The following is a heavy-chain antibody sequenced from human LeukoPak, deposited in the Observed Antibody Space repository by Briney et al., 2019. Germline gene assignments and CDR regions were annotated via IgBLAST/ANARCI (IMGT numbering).Heavy chain of an antibody. CDR3: AKDLTVVGYYFDY. J-gene: IGHJ4*02. CDR1: GFTFSSYA. Sequence: GGSLRLSCAASGFTFSSYAMSWVRRAPGKGLEWVSAISGSGGSTYYADSVKGRFTISRDNSKNTLYLQMNSLRAEDTAVYYCAKDLTVVGYYFDYWGQGTLVTVSS. V-gene: IGHV3-23*01. CDR2: ISGSGGST. D-gene: IGHD4-23*01.